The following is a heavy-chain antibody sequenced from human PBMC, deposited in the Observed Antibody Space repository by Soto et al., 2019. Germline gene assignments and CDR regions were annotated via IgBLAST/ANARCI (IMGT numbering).Heavy chain of an antibody. D-gene: IGHD3-10*01. V-gene: IGHV4-59*01. J-gene: IGHJ6*02. CDR1: GGSISSYY. CDR2: IYYSGST. Sequence: SETLSLTCTVSGGSISSYYWSWIRQPPGKGLEWIGYIYYSGSTNYNPSLKSRVTISVDTSKNQFSLKLSSVTAADTAVYYCARDSEGYYGSGSYYSASYYYYGMDVWGQGTTVTVS. CDR3: ARDSEGYYGSGSYYSASYYYYGMDV.